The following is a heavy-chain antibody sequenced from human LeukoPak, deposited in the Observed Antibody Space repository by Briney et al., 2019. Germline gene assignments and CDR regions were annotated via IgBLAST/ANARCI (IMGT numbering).Heavy chain of an antibody. CDR2: ISGNGGDT. V-gene: IGHV3-23*01. Sequence: GGTLRLSCAASGFTFSSYGMSWVRQAPGKGLEGVSAISGNGGDTFYADSVKGRFTNSRDNSKNTLYLQMSSLRAEDTAVYYCARAYSSSWYDFWGQGTLVTVSS. CDR3: ARAYSSSWYDF. J-gene: IGHJ5*01. D-gene: IGHD6-13*01. CDR1: GFTFSSYG.